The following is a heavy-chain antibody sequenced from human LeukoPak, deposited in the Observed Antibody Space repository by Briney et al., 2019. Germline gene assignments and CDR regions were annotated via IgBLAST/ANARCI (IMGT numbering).Heavy chain of an antibody. Sequence: GGSLRLSCAASGFTFSSYSMNWVRQAPGKGLEWAPSISSSSSYIYYADSVKGRFTISRDNAKNSLYLQMNSLRAEDTAVYYCAREGKYCSSTSCYATGWFDPWGQGTLVTVSS. CDR3: AREGKYCSSTSCYATGWFDP. D-gene: IGHD2-2*01. CDR2: ISSSSSYI. V-gene: IGHV3-21*01. J-gene: IGHJ5*02. CDR1: GFTFSSYS.